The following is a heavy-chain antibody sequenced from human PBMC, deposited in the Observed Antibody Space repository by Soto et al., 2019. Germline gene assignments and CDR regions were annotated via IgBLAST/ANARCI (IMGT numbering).Heavy chain of an antibody. CDR3: AREMFGNVLYDSSGYYYNWFDP. J-gene: IGHJ5*02. Sequence: SETLSLTCNVSGGSISSSRSYWAWFRQPPGKELEWIANIFYAGNTYYNPSLKSRVTVSVDTSKNQFSLKLNSVTAADTAVYYCAREMFGNVLYDSSGYYYNWFDPWGQGTLVTVSS. CDR1: GGSISSSRSY. CDR2: IFYAGNT. V-gene: IGHV4-39*02. D-gene: IGHD3-22*01.